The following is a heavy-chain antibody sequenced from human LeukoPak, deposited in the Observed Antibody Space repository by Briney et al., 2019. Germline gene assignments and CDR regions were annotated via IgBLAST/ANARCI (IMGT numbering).Heavy chain of an antibody. J-gene: IGHJ4*02. Sequence: GGSLRLSCAASGFTFDDYAMHWVRQAPGKDLEWVSGISWNSGSIGYADSVKGRFTISRDNAKNSLYLQMNSLRAEDTALYYCAKDISAALTYYFDYWGQGTLVTVSS. CDR3: AKDISAALTYYFDY. CDR2: ISWNSGSI. CDR1: GFTFDDYA. D-gene: IGHD2-2*01. V-gene: IGHV3-9*01.